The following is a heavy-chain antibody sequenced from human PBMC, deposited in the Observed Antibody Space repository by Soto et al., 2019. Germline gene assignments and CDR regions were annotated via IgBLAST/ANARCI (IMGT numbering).Heavy chain of an antibody. Sequence: PGGSLRLSCAASGVTFSGSAMHWVRQASGKGLEWVGRIRSKANSYATAYAASVKGRFTISRDDSKNTAYLQMNSLKTEDTAVYYCTRLGGYDILTGYYNFDYWGQGTLVTVSS. J-gene: IGHJ4*02. V-gene: IGHV3-73*01. CDR3: TRLGGYDILTGYYNFDY. CDR1: GVTFSGSA. CDR2: IRSKANSYAT. D-gene: IGHD3-9*01.